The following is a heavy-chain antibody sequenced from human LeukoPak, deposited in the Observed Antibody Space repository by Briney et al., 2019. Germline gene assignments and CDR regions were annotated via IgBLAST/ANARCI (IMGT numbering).Heavy chain of an antibody. CDR3: ARDVLLWFGEFYGMDV. V-gene: IGHV4-39*02. J-gene: IGHJ6*02. CDR2: IYYSGST. CDR1: GGSISSSSYY. D-gene: IGHD3-10*01. Sequence: SETLSLTCTVSGGSISSSSYYWGWIRQPPGKGLEWIGSIYYSGSTYYNPSLKSRATISVDTSKNQFSLKLSSVTAADTAVYYCARDVLLWFGEFYGMDVWGQGTTVTVSS.